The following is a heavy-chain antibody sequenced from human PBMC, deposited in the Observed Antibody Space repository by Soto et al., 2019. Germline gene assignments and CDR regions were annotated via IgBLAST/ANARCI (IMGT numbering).Heavy chain of an antibody. CDR2: ISPSGTT. CDR3: ATSFWFGTQPEI. V-gene: IGHV4-34*01. Sequence: QVHLEQWGAGLLKPSETLSLSCGVSGGSFSENYWTWFRQPPGKGLAWIGEISPSGTTKYVPSFKSRVTISKDTSKNQFSLKVTSVTAAETAVYFCATSFWFGTQPEIWGQGTLVTVSS. CDR1: GGSFSENY. J-gene: IGHJ1*01. D-gene: IGHD3-10*01.